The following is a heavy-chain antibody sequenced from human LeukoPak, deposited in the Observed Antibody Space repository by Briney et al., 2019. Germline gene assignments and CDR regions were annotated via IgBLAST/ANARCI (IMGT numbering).Heavy chain of an antibody. J-gene: IGHJ4*02. CDR1: GFTFSSYG. CDR3: ARDHYDSSGYFSLDY. D-gene: IGHD3-22*01. CDR2: IWYDGSNK. Sequence: GGSLRLSCAASGFTFSSYGMHWVRQAPGKGLEWVAVIWYDGSNKYYEDSVKGRFTISRDNSKNTLYLQMNSLRAEDTAVYYCARDHYDSSGYFSLDYWGQGTLVTVSS. V-gene: IGHV3-33*01.